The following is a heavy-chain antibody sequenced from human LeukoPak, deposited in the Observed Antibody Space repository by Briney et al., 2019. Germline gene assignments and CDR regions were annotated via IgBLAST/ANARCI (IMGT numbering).Heavy chain of an antibody. CDR1: GGSISSYY. CDR3: ARSRPIAVAGTDYFDY. V-gene: IGHV4-4*07. Sequence: KASETLSFTCTVSGGSISSYYWSWMRQPAGKGLEWIGRIYTSGSTNYNHSLKSRVTISVDTSKNQFSLKLSSVTAADTAVYYCARSRPIAVAGTDYFDYWGQGTLVTVSS. J-gene: IGHJ4*02. CDR2: IYTSGST. D-gene: IGHD6-19*01.